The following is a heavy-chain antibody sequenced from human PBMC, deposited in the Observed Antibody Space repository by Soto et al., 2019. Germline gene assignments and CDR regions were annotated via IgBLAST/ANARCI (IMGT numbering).Heavy chain of an antibody. V-gene: IGHV4-34*01. D-gene: IGHD2-15*01. Sequence: QGKGLEWIGEINHSGSTNYNPSLKSRVTISVDTSKNQFSLKLRSVTAADTAVYYCAFFFQAEDGIRDTVPVSAFLLNRSSDL. CDR3: AFFFQAEDGIRDTVPVSAFLLNRSSDL. CDR2: INHSGST. J-gene: IGHJ2*01.